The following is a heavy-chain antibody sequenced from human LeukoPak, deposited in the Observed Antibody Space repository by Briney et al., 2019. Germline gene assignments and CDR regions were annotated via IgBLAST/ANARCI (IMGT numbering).Heavy chain of an antibody. Sequence: GGSLRLSCAASGFTFSTYAMSWVRQAPGKGLEWVSTISGSGANTYYADSVRGRFTISRDNSKNTLYLQMNSLRAEDTAVYYCAREYYDILTGPLNYWGQGTLVTVSS. CDR3: AREYYDILTGPLNY. CDR1: GFTFSTYA. D-gene: IGHD3-9*01. J-gene: IGHJ4*02. V-gene: IGHV3-23*01. CDR2: ISGSGANT.